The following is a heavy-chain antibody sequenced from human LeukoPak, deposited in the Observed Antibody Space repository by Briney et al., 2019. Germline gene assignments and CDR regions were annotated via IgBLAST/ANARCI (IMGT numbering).Heavy chain of an antibody. J-gene: IGHJ4*02. CDR3: ARLSGSSWDIISSFDY. Sequence: GGSLRLSCAASGFTFSSYAMHWVRQAPGKGLEWVAVISYDGSNKYYADSVKGRFTISRDNSKNTLYLQMNSLRAEDTAVYYCARLSGSSWDIISSFDYWGQGTLVTVSS. V-gene: IGHV3-30-3*01. CDR2: ISYDGSNK. D-gene: IGHD6-13*01. CDR1: GFTFSSYA.